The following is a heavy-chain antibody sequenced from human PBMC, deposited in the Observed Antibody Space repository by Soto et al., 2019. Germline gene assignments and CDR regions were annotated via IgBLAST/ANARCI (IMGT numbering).Heavy chain of an antibody. D-gene: IGHD2-8*02. Sequence: GGSLRLCWAASGGTVGSNYRSWVRQAPGKGLEWVSVIYSGGSTYYADSVKGRFTISRHNSKNTLYLQMNSLRAEDTAVYYCARKSLYWYDAFDIWGQGTMVTVSS. CDR3: ARKSLYWYDAFDI. J-gene: IGHJ3*02. V-gene: IGHV3-53*04. CDR2: IYSGGST. CDR1: GGTVGSNY.